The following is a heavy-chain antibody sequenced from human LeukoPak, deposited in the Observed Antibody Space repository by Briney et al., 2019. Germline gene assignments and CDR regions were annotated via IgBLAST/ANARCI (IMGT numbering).Heavy chain of an antibody. CDR2: IKQDGSEK. CDR1: GFTFSSYW. V-gene: IGHV3-7*01. D-gene: IGHD3-10*01. Sequence: PGGSLRLSCAASGFTFSSYWLSWVRQAPGKGLEWVANIKQDGSEKYYVDSVKGRFTISRDNAKNSLYLQMNSLRAEDTAVYYCARVPSGASGSSSLDYWGQGTLVTVSS. CDR3: ARVPSGASGSSSLDY. J-gene: IGHJ4*02.